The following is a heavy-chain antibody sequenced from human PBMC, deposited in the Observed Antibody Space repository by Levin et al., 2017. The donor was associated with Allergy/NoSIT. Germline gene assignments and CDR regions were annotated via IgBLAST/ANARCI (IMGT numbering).Heavy chain of an antibody. D-gene: IGHD5-18*01. J-gene: IGHJ3*02. CDR1: GYTCTNYW. Sequence: RGESLKISCKGSGYTCTNYWIAWVRQMPGKGLECMGIIYPGDSDTRYSPSFQGQVTISADKSISTAYLEWSSLKASDTAMYFCAKRGTESRYSSDIWGHGTMVTVSS. CDR3: AKRGTESRYSSDI. V-gene: IGHV5-51*01. CDR2: IYPGDSDT.